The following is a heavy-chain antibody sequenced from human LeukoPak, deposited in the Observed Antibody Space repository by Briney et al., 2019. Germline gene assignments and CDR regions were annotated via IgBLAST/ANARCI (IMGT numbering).Heavy chain of an antibody. V-gene: IGHV4-34*01. CDR2: INHSGST. Sequence: PSETLSLTCAVYGGSFSGYYWSWIRQPPGKGLEWIGEINHSGSTNYNPSLKSRVTISVDTSKNQFSLKLSSVTAADTAVYYCARWRAAAGISYYYYYMHVWGKGTTVTVSS. CDR3: ARWRAAAGISYYYYYMHV. D-gene: IGHD6-13*01. J-gene: IGHJ6*03. CDR1: GGSFSGYY.